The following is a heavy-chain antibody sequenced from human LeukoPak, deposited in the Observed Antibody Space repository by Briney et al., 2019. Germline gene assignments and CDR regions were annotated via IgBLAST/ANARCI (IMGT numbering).Heavy chain of an antibody. CDR1: GFMFSSSG. Sequence: PGRSLRLSCAASGFMFSSSGMHCVPQAPGKGLERVALISHDGGNKYYADSVKGRFTISRDNSKNTLYLQMNSLRTEDTAVYYCAKDRRYCSSSSCHQSDFDYWGQGTLVTVSS. J-gene: IGHJ4*02. D-gene: IGHD2-2*01. V-gene: IGHV3-30*18. CDR2: ISHDGGNK. CDR3: AKDRRYCSSSSCHQSDFDY.